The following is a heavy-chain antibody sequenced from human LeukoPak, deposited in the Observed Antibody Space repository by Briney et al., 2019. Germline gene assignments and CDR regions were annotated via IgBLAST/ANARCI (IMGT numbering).Heavy chain of an antibody. Sequence: SETLSLTCTVSGDSISGYFWSWIRQTPGKGLEWIGYIHYSGATNYNPSLKSRVTISVDTSKNQFSLKLSSVTAADTAVYYCAGGAYSSGWYDLDYWGQGTLVTVSS. CDR2: IHYSGAT. CDR1: GDSISGYF. V-gene: IGHV4-59*01. J-gene: IGHJ4*02. CDR3: AGGAYSSGWYDLDY. D-gene: IGHD6-19*01.